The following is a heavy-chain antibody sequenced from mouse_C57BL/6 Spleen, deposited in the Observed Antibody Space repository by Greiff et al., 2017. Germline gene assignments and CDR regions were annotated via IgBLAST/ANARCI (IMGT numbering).Heavy chain of an antibody. Sequence: QVQLKESGPGLVQPSQSLSITCTVSGFSLTSYGVHWVRQSPGKGLEWLGVIWRGGSTDYNAAFMSRLSITKDNSKSQVFFKMNSLQADDTAIYYCAKNRRHDYEGDYAMDYWGQGTSVTVSS. CDR2: IWRGGST. CDR1: GFSLTSYG. D-gene: IGHD2-4*01. J-gene: IGHJ4*01. CDR3: AKNRRHDYEGDYAMDY. V-gene: IGHV2-5*01.